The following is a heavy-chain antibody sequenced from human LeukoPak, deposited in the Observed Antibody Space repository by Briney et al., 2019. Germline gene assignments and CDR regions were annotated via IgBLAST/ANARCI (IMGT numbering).Heavy chain of an antibody. Sequence: PGGSLRLSCAASGFTFNSYWMSWVRQAPGKGLEWVANIKQDGSEKYYVDSVKGRFTISRDNAKNSLYLQMNSLRAEDTAVYYCARDRGYSGYDPEGFDYWGQGTLVTVSS. V-gene: IGHV3-7*01. J-gene: IGHJ4*02. CDR3: ARDRGYSGYDPEGFDY. CDR1: GFTFNSYW. D-gene: IGHD5-12*01. CDR2: IKQDGSEK.